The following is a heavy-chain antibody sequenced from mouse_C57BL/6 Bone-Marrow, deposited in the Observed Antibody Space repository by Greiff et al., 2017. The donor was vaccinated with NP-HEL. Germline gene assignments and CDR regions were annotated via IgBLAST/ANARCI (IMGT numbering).Heavy chain of an antibody. V-gene: IGHV5-6*01. J-gene: IGHJ4*01. D-gene: IGHD3-3*01. CDR1: GFTFSSYG. CDR3: ARLGTAMDY. CDR2: ISSGGSYT. Sequence: EVKLMESGGDLVKPGGSLKLSCAASGFTFSSYGMSWVRPTPDKRLEWVATISSGGSYTYYPDSVKGRFTISRANAKNTLYLHMSSLKSEDTAMYYCARLGTAMDYWGQGTSVTVSS.